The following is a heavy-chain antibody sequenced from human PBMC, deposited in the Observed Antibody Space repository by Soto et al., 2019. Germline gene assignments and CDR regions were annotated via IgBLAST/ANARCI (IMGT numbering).Heavy chain of an antibody. CDR2: ISGSALST. J-gene: IGHJ3*01. D-gene: IGHD1-26*01. CDR3: AKPQSGSYYAAFDV. Sequence: EVQLLESGGGLVQPGGSLRLSCAVSGLTFSDYPMDWVRQAPGKGLEWILRISGSALSTCYADSVKGRFTISRDNSNNTLYLEMSSLRGEDTAVYYCAKPQSGSYYAAFDVWGQGTMVTVSS. V-gene: IGHV3-23*01. CDR1: GLTFSDYP.